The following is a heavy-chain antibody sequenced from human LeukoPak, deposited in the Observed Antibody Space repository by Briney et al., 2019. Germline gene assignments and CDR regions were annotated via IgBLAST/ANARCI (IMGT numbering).Heavy chain of an antibody. CDR2: ISAYNGNT. CDR3: ARTRRTTGGTTVTYFDS. V-gene: IGHV1-18*01. Sequence: ASVKVSCKASGYTFTSYVVTWVRQAPGQGLEWMGWISAYNGNTNYAQNLQGRVTMTTDTSTSTAYMELRSLRSDDTAVYYCARTRRTTGGTTVTYFDSWGQGTLVTVSS. D-gene: IGHD4-17*01. J-gene: IGHJ4*02. CDR1: GYTFTSYV.